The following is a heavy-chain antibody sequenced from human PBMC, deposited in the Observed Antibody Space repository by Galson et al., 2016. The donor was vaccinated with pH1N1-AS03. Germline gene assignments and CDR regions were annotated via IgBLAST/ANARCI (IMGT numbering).Heavy chain of an antibody. CDR2: IYYTGTT. CDR3: AAYKYVDTYFDN. CDR1: GASITSDGFY. Sequence: SETLSLTCIVSGASITSDGFYWAWIRQPPGRGLEWIGNIYYTGTTNYNPSLKRRVTMSVDKSRNQFSLKLNSLTAADTAVYYCAAYKYVDTYFDNWGQGTLVTVSS. J-gene: IGHJ4*02. V-gene: IGHV4-61*05. D-gene: IGHD1-1*01.